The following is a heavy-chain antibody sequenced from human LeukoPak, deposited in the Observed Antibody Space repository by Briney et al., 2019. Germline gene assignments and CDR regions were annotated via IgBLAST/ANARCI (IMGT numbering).Heavy chain of an antibody. V-gene: IGHV4-34*01. J-gene: IGHJ5*02. Sequence: PSETLSLTCAVYGGLFSGYYWSWIRQPPGKGLEWIGEINHRGSTNYNPSLKSRVTISVDTSKNQFSPKLSSVTAADTAVYYCARARIVLMVYASWFDPWGQGTLVTVSS. CDR2: INHRGST. CDR3: ARARIVLMVYASWFDP. CDR1: GGLFSGYY. D-gene: IGHD2-8*01.